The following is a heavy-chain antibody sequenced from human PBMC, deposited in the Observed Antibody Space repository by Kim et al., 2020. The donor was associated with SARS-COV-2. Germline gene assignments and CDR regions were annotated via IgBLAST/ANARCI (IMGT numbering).Heavy chain of an antibody. D-gene: IGHD5-12*01. J-gene: IGHJ4*02. Sequence: GGSLRLSCAASGFTFSSYGMHWVRQAPGKGLEWVAVISYDGSNKYYADSVKGRFTISRDNSKNTLYLQMNSLRAEDTAVYYCAKMATIYFDYWGQGTLVTVSS. CDR1: GFTFSSYG. CDR2: ISYDGSNK. CDR3: AKMATIYFDY. V-gene: IGHV3-30*18.